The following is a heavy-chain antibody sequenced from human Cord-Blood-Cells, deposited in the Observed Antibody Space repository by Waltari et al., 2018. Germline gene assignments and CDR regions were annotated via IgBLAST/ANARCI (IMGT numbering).Heavy chain of an antibody. Sequence: QVQLQQWGAGLLKPSETLSLTCAVYGGSFSGYYWSWIRQPPGKGLEWIGEINHSGSTNSNPSLKSRVTISVDTSKNQFSLKLSSVTAADTAVYYCARRDYDILTGYDYWGQGTLVTVSS. CDR2: INHSGST. CDR3: ARRDYDILTGYDY. D-gene: IGHD3-9*01. V-gene: IGHV4-34*01. CDR1: GGSFSGYY. J-gene: IGHJ4*02.